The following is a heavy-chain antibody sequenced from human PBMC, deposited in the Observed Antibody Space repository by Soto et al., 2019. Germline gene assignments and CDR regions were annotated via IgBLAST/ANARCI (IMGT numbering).Heavy chain of an antibody. CDR2: ISGSGGRT. Sequence: PRVSLRLSWVASGFPFSSYAMSWVRQTPGKGLEWVSGISGSGGRTYYADSVKGRFTISRDNSNNTLSLQMHILRVEDTAVYFCAKGGYYSLFDIWGQGTMVTDSS. J-gene: IGHJ3*02. V-gene: IGHV3-23*01. CDR1: GFPFSSYA. CDR3: AKGGYYSLFDI. D-gene: IGHD3-16*01.